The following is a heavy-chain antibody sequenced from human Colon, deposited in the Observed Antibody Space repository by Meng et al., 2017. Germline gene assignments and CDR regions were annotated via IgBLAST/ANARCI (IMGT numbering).Heavy chain of an antibody. CDR3: ARVCPPKYYYDSSGYLNWFDP. V-gene: IGHV4-34*01. D-gene: IGHD3-22*01. CDR2: INHNGTA. J-gene: IGHJ5*02. Sequence: GYVWSFRGYYRTWRRSPLRKGLKWIGQINHNGTANYNPSLHSRVTISVDTSKNQFSLKLSSVTAADTAVYYCARVCPPKYYYDSSGYLNWFDPWGQGTLVTVSS. CDR1: VWSFRGYY.